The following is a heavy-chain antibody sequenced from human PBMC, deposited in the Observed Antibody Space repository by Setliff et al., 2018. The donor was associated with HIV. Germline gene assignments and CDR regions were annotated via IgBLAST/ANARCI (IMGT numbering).Heavy chain of an antibody. D-gene: IGHD6-13*01. Sequence: PSETLSLTCAVYGGSFSDFYWSWIRQPPGKGLEWVGEINHRGSTYYNPSLKSRVTISVDTSKNQFSLKLTSVTAADTAVYYCARDAVSQQLVLGYWGHGTLVTVSS. J-gene: IGHJ4*01. V-gene: IGHV4-34*01. CDR1: GGSFSDFY. CDR3: ARDAVSQQLVLGY. CDR2: INHRGST.